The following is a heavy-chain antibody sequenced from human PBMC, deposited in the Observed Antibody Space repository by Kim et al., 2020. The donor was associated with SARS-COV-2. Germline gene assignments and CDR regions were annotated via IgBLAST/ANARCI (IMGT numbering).Heavy chain of an antibody. D-gene: IGHD3-10*01. CDR3: ASYMVYGVIRAFDL. CDR2: INTNTGNP. Sequence: ASVKVSCKASGNTFSSYAMNWVRQAPGQGLEWMGWINTNTGNPTYAQGFTGRFAFSLDTSFSTTYLQITSLKSDDTAVYYCASYMVYGVIRAFDLWGQGTMVTVSS. CDR1: GNTFSSYA. V-gene: IGHV7-4-1*02. J-gene: IGHJ3*01.